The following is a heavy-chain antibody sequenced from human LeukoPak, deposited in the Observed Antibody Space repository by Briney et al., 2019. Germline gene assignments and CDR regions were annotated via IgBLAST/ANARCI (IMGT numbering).Heavy chain of an antibody. V-gene: IGHV4-4*08. J-gene: IGHJ4*02. CDR2: VYSSGNT. CDR3: VRDRELTY. Sequence: SETLSLTCAVYGGSFSGYYWSWIRQPPGKGLEWIGYVYSSGNTNYSPSLKGRAIISADTSKNQFSLKLTSVTAADTAVYYCVRDRELTYWGQGILVTVSS. CDR1: GGSFSGYY. D-gene: IGHD3-10*01.